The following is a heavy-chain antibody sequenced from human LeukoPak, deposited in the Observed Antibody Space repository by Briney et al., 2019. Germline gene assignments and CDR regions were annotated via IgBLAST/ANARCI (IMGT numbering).Heavy chain of an antibody. V-gene: IGHV1-2*02. CDR3: TRLWGQFDAYDI. CDR1: GYTFTGYY. D-gene: IGHD7-27*01. Sequence: ASVKVSCKTSGYTFTGYYRHRMRQAPGQGLEWMGWIYPNSGVTNSPQKFQGRVTMTRDTSISTAYMELSSLRSDDTAVYYGTRLWGQFDAYDIWGQGTTVTVSS. J-gene: IGHJ3*02. CDR2: IYPNSGVT.